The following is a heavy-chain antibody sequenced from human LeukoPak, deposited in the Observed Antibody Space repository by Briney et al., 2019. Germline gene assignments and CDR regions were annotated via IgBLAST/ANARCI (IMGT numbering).Heavy chain of an antibody. Sequence: GGSLRLSCVASGFTFSNAWMSWVRQAPGKGLEWVGHIKKKTDGGTTDYAAPVKGRFTISRDDSKNTLYLQMNSLKTEDTGVYYCTTASISDYWGQGTLVTVSS. D-gene: IGHD4-11*01. CDR1: GFTFSNAW. J-gene: IGHJ4*02. CDR2: IKKKTDGGTT. CDR3: TTASISDY. V-gene: IGHV3-15*01.